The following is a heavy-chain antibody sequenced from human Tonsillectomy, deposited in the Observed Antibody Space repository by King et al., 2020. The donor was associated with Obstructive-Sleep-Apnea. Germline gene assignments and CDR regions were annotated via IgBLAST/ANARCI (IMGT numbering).Heavy chain of an antibody. J-gene: IGHJ4*02. CDR2: INHSGST. CDR1: GGSFSGYY. V-gene: IGHV4-34*01. CDR3: ARAPYYGSGSYRDPFDY. Sequence: VQLQQWGAGLLKPSETLSLTCAVYGGSFSGYYWSWIRQPPGKGLEWIGEINHSGSTNYNPSLKSRVTISVDTSKNQFSLKLSSVTAADTAVYYCARAPYYGSGSYRDPFDYWGQGTLVTVSS. D-gene: IGHD3-10*01.